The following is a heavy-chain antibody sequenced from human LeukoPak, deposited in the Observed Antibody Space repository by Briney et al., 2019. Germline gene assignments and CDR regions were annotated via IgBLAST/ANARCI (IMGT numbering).Heavy chain of an antibody. Sequence: SETLSLTCTVSGGSISSHYWSWIRQPPGKGLEWIGYIYYSGSTNYNPSLKSRVTISVDTSKNQFPLKLSSVTAADTAVYYCARGREDIVVVPAAMGKYYYYYYMDVWGKGTTVTVSS. CDR3: ARGREDIVVVPAAMGKYYYYYYMDV. CDR1: GGSISSHY. J-gene: IGHJ6*03. D-gene: IGHD2-2*01. CDR2: IYYSGST. V-gene: IGHV4-59*11.